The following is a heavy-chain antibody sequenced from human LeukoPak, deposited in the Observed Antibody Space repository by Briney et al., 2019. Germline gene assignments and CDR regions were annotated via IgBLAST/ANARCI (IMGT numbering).Heavy chain of an antibody. J-gene: IGHJ4*02. V-gene: IGHV3-7*03. CDR1: GFTFSSYW. CDR2: IKQDGSEK. D-gene: IGHD6-13*01. Sequence: SGGSLRLSCASSGFTFSSYWMSWVRQAPGKGLEWVANIKQDGSEKYYVDSVKGRFTISRDNAKNSLYLQMNSLRAEDTAVYYCARRARGSSSPADYWGQGTLVTVSS. CDR3: ARRARGSSSPADY.